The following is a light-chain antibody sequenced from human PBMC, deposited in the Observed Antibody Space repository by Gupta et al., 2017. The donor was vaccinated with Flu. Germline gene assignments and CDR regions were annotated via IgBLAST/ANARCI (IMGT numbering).Light chain of an antibody. CDR1: QGVSRH. CDR2: HAS. V-gene: IGKV3D-15*01. J-gene: IGKJ4*01. CDR3: QQENDGHPSHT. Sequence: PLSGSPGASVTLSCRASQGVSRHVAWYEKKPRQAPRLLIFHASTRAKGIRARFIGSGVETEFTLTISSRESEDFAVYYCQQENDGHPSHTFGRGTKVEIK.